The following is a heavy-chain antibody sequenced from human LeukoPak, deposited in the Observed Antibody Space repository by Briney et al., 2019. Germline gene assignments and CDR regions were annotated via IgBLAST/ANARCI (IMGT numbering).Heavy chain of an antibody. CDR3: ARSIRDPAEF. CDR1: GLPSSSHV. V-gene: IGHV3-30-3*01. CDR2: ISTDGNTK. J-gene: IGHJ4*02. Sequence: GGSLTLSCAACGLPSSSHVIHWPRHAPGKGLEWVAVISTDGNTKVYADSVKGRFTISRDNSENTVYLQMNTLRDEDTALFYCARSIRDPAEFWGQGTLVTVSS. D-gene: IGHD3-3*02.